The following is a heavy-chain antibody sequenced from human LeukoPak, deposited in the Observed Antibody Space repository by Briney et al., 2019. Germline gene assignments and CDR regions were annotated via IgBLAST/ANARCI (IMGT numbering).Heavy chain of an antibody. V-gene: IGHV4-34*01. J-gene: IGHJ6*02. Sequence: SETLSLTRAVYGGSFSGYYWSWIRQPPGKGLEWIGEINHSGSTNHNPSLKSRVTISVDTSKNQFSLKLSSVTAADTAVYYCARGPPRTAYYYYGMDVWGQGTTVTVSS. CDR1: GGSFSGYY. D-gene: IGHD1/OR15-1a*01. CDR2: INHSGST. CDR3: ARGPPRTAYYYYGMDV.